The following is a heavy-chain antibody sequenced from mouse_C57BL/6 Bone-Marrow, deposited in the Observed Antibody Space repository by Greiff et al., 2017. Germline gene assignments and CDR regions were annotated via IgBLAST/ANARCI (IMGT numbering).Heavy chain of an antibody. D-gene: IGHD1-1*01. CDR2: IDPENGDT. CDR3: TEDYCGTPAYFDY. CDR1: GFTIKDDY. Sequence: EVQLQQSGAELVRPGAPVKLSCTASGFTIKDDYMHWVKQRPEQGLEWIGWIDPENGDTEYASKFKGKATITADTSSNTAYLQLSSLTSEDTAGYYCTEDYCGTPAYFDYWGQGTTLTVSS. J-gene: IGHJ2*01. V-gene: IGHV14-4*01.